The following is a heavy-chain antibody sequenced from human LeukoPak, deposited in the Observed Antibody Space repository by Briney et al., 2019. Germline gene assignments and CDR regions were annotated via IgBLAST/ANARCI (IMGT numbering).Heavy chain of an antibody. V-gene: IGHV3-7*01. Sequence: GGSLRLSCAASGFTFSSYWMSWVRQVPGKGLEWVANIKQDGSEKYYVDSVKGRFTISRDNAKNSLYLQMNSLRAEDTAVYYCARDLSGSYGVPNWFDPWGQGTLVTVSS. D-gene: IGHD1-26*01. CDR2: IKQDGSEK. J-gene: IGHJ5*02. CDR1: GFTFSSYW. CDR3: ARDLSGSYGVPNWFDP.